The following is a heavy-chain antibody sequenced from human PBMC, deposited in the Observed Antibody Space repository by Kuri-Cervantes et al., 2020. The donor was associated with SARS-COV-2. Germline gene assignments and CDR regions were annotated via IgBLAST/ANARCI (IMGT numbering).Heavy chain of an antibody. D-gene: IGHD3-22*01. V-gene: IGHV3-30-3*01. CDR3: ARDFNYDDSSANDY. CDR1: GFTFSSYA. J-gene: IGHJ4*02. CDR2: ISYDGSNK. Sequence: GESLKISCAASGFTFSSYAMHWVRQAPGKGLEWVAVISYDGSNKYYADSVKGRFTISRDNSKNTLYLQMNSLRAEDTAVYYCARDFNYDDSSANDYWGQGTLVTVSS.